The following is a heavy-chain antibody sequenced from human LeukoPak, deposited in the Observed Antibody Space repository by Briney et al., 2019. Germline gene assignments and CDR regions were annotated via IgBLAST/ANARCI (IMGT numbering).Heavy chain of an antibody. D-gene: IGHD3-3*01. V-gene: IGHV3-23*01. CDR3: HLHYLEWLLYLDY. CDR1: GFTFSTYD. J-gene: IGHJ4*02. CDR2: ISRGGGGST. Sequence: PGGSLRLSCAASGFTFSTYDMSWVRQAPGKGLECVASISRGGGGSTYYADSVKGRFTISRDNSKNTLYLQMNSLRAEDTAVYYCHLHYLEWLLYLDYWGQGTLVTVSS.